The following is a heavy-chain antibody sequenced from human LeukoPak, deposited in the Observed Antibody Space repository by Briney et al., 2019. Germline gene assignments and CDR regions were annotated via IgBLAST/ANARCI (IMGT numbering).Heavy chain of an antibody. CDR2: IIPIFGIA. CDR3: ARELSSGSYTRSYYFDY. CDR1: GGTFSSYA. V-gene: IGHV1-69*17. D-gene: IGHD1-26*01. J-gene: IGHJ4*02. Sequence: ASVKVSCKASGGTFSSYAISWVRQAPGQGLEWMGGIIPIFGIANYAQKFQGRVTITADKSTSTAYMELSSLRSEDTAVYYCARELSSGSYTRSYYFDYWGQGTLVTVSS.